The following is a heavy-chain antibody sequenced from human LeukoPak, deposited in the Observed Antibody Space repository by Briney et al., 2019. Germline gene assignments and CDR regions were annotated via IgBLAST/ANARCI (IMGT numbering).Heavy chain of an antibody. V-gene: IGHV3-66*01. CDR3: TRDAPLLPKSFDY. J-gene: IGHJ4*02. CDR1: GFSVSSNY. Sequence: QSGGSLRLSCVASGFSVSSNYMSWVRQAPGKGLEWVSVIYSGGSTYYADSVKGRFTISRDNSKNTLYLQMNSLRADDTAVYYCTRDAPLLPKSFDYWGQGTLVTVSS. CDR2: IYSGGST. D-gene: IGHD3-22*01.